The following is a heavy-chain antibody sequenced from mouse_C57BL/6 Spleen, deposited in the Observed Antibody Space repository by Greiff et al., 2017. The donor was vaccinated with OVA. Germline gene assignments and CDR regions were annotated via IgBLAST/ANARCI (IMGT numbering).Heavy chain of an antibody. CDR2: INPNNGGT. Sequence: EVQLQQSGPELVKPGASVKIPCKASGYTFTDYNMDWVKQSHGKSLEWIGDINPNNGGTIYNQKFKGKATLTVDKSSSTAYMELRSLTSEDTAAYYCARNSGSSYLYYFDYWGQGTTLTVSS. CDR1: GYTFTDYN. J-gene: IGHJ2*01. D-gene: IGHD1-1*01. CDR3: ARNSGSSYLYYFDY. V-gene: IGHV1-18*01.